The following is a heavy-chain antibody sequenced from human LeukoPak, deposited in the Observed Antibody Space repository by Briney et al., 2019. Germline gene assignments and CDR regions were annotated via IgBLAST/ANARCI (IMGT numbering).Heavy chain of an antibody. CDR3: ASSVAMVPDY. J-gene: IGHJ4*02. D-gene: IGHD3-10*01. CDR1: GGSISSSSYY. CDR2: IYYSVST. Sequence: MTSETLSLTCTVSGGSISSSSYYWGWIRQPPGKGLEWIGSIYYSVSTYYNPSLKSRVTISVDTSKNKFSLKLSSVTAADTAVYYCASSVAMVPDYWGQGTLVTVSS. V-gene: IGHV4-39*01.